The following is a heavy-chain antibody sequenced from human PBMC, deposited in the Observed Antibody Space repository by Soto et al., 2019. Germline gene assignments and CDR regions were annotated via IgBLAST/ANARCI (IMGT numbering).Heavy chain of an antibody. V-gene: IGHV3-30*18. CDR1: GFTFSSYA. CDR2: VSRDGSNE. J-gene: IGHJ6*02. Sequence: QAQLVESGGGVVQPGKSLRLSCAAFGFTFSSYAMYWVRQAPGEGLEWVAAVSRDGSNEYYADSVKDRFTISRDNSKNTLYLHMNSLRAEDTAVYYCAKPGRYYYYYGVDVWGQGTTVTVSS. CDR3: AKPGRYYYYYGVDV. D-gene: IGHD7-27*01.